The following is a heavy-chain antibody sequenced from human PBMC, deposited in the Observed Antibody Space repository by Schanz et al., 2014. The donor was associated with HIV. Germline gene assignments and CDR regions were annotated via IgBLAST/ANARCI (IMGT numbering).Heavy chain of an antibody. D-gene: IGHD3-16*02. Sequence: GKRVQSGSPVKPTGDSFPFSFPSSFSTFLNYDIHWVRQASGLGLEWMGWMNPNRGNAGFAQNFQGRVTLTRDTSITTAYMELTSLRPEDTAVYYCARRRGWGSYRYFPYGLDVWGQGTTVTVSS. CDR1: FSTFLNYD. CDR3: ARRRGWGSYRYFPYGLDV. J-gene: IGHJ6*02. CDR2: MNPNRGNA. V-gene: IGHV1-8*01.